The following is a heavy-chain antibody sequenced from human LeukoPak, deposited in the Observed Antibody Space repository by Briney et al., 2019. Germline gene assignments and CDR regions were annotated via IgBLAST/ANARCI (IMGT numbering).Heavy chain of an antibody. J-gene: IGHJ4*02. CDR2: INWNGGST. CDR1: GFTFDDYG. V-gene: IGHV3-20*04. CDR3: ARDLSKYGSGTYAFDY. Sequence: RPGGSLRLSCAASGFTFDDYGMGWVRQAPGKGLEWVSGINWNGGSTGYGDSVKGRFTISRDNAKNSLYLQMNSLRAEDTALYYCARDLSKYGSGTYAFDYWGQGTLVT. D-gene: IGHD3-10*01.